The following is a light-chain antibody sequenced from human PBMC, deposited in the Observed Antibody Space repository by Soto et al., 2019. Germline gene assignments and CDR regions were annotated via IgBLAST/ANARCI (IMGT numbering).Light chain of an antibody. V-gene: IGKV3-11*01. CDR2: DAS. CDR1: QSVSSY. Sequence: ESALTQSPATLSLSPGERDTLSCRACQSVSSYLAWYQQKPGQAPRLLIYDASNRATGIPARFSGSGSGTDFTLTISSLEPEDFAVYYCQQRSNWTLINVGQGTRL. J-gene: IGKJ5*01. CDR3: QQRSNWTLIN.